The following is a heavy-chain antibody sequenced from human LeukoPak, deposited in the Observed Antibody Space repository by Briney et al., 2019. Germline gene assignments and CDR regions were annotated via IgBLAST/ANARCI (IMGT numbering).Heavy chain of an antibody. D-gene: IGHD2-15*01. J-gene: IGHJ4*02. V-gene: IGHV3-11*01. Sequence: GGSLRLSCAASGFTFSDYYMSWIRQAPGKGLEGVSYVSSSGGSISYADSVKGRFTVSRDNAKSSLYLQMNSLRAEDTAVYYCARSLTAYCSGGSCYSLGYWGQGTLVIVSS. CDR2: VSSSGGSI. CDR3: ARSLTAYCSGGSCYSLGY. CDR1: GFTFSDYY.